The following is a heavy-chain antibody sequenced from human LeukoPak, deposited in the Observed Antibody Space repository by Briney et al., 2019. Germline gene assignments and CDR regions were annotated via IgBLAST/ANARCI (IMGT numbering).Heavy chain of an antibody. V-gene: IGHV4-4*02. D-gene: IGHD3-22*01. Sequence: SETLSLTCAVSGASISSRDWWTWVRQPPGKGLEWLGEIYHSGGTIYDPSLKSRVTISIDKSKNQFSLKLTSVTAADTAVYYCARGLGGIDYDSSRGAFDIWGQGTMVTVSS. CDR3: ARGLGGIDYDSSRGAFDI. CDR1: GASISSRDW. J-gene: IGHJ3*02. CDR2: IYHSGGT.